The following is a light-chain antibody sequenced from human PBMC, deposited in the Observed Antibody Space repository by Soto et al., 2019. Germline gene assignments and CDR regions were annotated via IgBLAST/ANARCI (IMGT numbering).Light chain of an antibody. V-gene: IGLV2-8*01. CDR1: SSDVGYYNY. J-gene: IGLJ2*01. CDR2: EVS. CDR3: SSYAGSNNFVV. Sequence: QSVLTQPPSASGSTGQSVTISCTGTSSDVGYYNYVSWYQQHPGKAPKLLISEVSTRPSGVPDRFYGSKSGNTASLTVSGLQAEDEADYYCSSYAGSNNFVVYGGGTKLTVL.